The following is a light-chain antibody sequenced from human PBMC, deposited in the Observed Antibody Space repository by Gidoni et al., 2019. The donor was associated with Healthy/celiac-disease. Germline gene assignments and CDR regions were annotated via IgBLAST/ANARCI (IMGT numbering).Light chain of an antibody. CDR1: QSISSY. CDR3: QQSYSTPRT. J-gene: IGKJ1*01. V-gene: IGKV1-39*01. CDR2: SAS. Sequence: DIQMTQAPSSLSASVGDRDTITCRASQSISSYLNWYQQKPGKAPKLLIYSASSFPSGVPSRFSGSGSGTDFTLTISSLQPEDFATYYCQQSYSTPRTFGQGTKVEIK.